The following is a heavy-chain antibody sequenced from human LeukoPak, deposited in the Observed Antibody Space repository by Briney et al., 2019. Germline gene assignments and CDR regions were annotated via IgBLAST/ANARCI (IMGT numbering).Heavy chain of an antibody. Sequence: PSETLSLTCTVSGYSISSGYYWGWIRQSPGKGLEWIGSIYHNGSTYYNPSLKSRVTISVDTSKNQFSLQLRSVTAADTAVYYCARDHGHGVYFDYWGQGTLVTVSS. V-gene: IGHV4-38-2*02. CDR3: ARDHGHGVYFDY. CDR2: IYHNGST. D-gene: IGHD3-10*01. J-gene: IGHJ4*02. CDR1: GYSISSGYY.